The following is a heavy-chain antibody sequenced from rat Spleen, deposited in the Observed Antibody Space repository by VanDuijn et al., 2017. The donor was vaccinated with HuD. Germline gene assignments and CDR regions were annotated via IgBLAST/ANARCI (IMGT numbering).Heavy chain of an antibody. CDR2: ISTSGGST. CDR1: GFTFNNYW. J-gene: IGHJ2*01. V-gene: IGHV5-31*01. CDR3: ARHSYGGGFDY. D-gene: IGHD1-11*01. Sequence: EVQLVASGGGLVQPGRSLELSCVASGFTFNNYWMTWIRQAPGKGLEWVATISTSGGSTYYRDSVKGRFTISRDNAKSTLYLQMNSLRSEDTATYYCARHSYGGGFDYWGQGVMVTVSS.